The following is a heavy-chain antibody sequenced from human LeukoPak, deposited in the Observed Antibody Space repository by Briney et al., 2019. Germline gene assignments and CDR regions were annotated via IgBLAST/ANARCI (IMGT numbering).Heavy chain of an antibody. CDR3: ARVGCSGGSCRYGNYFDY. Sequence: GGSLRLSCAASGFTFSSYEMNWVRQAPGKGLEWVSYISSSGSTIYYADSVKGRFTISRDNAKNSLYLQMNSLRAEDTAVYYCARVGCSGGSCRYGNYFDYWGREPWSPSPQ. V-gene: IGHV3-48*03. CDR1: GFTFSSYE. CDR2: ISSSGSTI. D-gene: IGHD2-15*01. J-gene: IGHJ4*02.